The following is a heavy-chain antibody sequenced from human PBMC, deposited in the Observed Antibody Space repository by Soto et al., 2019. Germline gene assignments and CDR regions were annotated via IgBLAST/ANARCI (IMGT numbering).Heavy chain of an antibody. CDR3: ARDRIAAAGKGDYYYGMDV. Sequence: GGSLRLSCAASGFTFSSYAMHWVRQAPGKGLEWVAVISYDGSNKYYADSVKGRFTISRDNSKNTLYLQMNSLRAEDTAVYYCARDRIAAAGKGDYYYGMDVWGQGPTVTVSS. D-gene: IGHD6-13*01. J-gene: IGHJ6*02. V-gene: IGHV3-30-3*01. CDR2: ISYDGSNK. CDR1: GFTFSSYA.